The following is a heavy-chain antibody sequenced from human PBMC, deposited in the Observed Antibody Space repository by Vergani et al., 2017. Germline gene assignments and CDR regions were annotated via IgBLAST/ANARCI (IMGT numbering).Heavy chain of an antibody. Sequence: QVQLQQWGAGLLKPSETLSLTCAVYGGSYSGYYWSWIRQPPGKGLEWIGEINHSGSTNYTPSLKSRVTISVDTSKNQFSLKLSSVTAADTDVYYCARGRPYSSGYLCYFDYWGQGTLVTVSS. CDR1: GGSYSGYY. V-gene: IGHV4-34*01. D-gene: IGHD3-22*01. J-gene: IGHJ4*02. CDR3: ARGRPYSSGYLCYFDY. CDR2: INHSGST.